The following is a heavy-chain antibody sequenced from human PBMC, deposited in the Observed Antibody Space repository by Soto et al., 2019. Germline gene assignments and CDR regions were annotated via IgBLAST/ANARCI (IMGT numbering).Heavy chain of an antibody. CDR2: INPYNGNT. D-gene: IGHD6-6*01. Sequence: QVQLVQSGAEVKKPGASVKVSCKASGYTFTNYGLSWVRQAPGQGLEWMGWINPYNGNTDYAQKVQGRVTMTTDTSPTTAFMELRSLRSDDTAVYHCARRQLVSWGPFDYWGQGTLVTVSS. V-gene: IGHV1-18*01. CDR1: GYTFTNYG. CDR3: ARRQLVSWGPFDY. J-gene: IGHJ4*02.